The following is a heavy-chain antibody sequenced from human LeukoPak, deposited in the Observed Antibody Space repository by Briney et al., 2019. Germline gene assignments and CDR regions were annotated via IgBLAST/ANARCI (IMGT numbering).Heavy chain of an antibody. Sequence: PSETLSLTCTVSGGSISSSTSYWGWIRQPPGKGLEWIGSIYYSGSTSYNPSLKSRVTISVDTSKKQFSLKLDSVTAAATAVYYCARNASDSGTSYFDYWGKGTLVTVSS. CDR1: GGSISSSTSY. CDR3: ARNASDSGTSYFDY. J-gene: IGHJ4*02. CDR2: IYYSGST. D-gene: IGHD1-26*01. V-gene: IGHV4-39*01.